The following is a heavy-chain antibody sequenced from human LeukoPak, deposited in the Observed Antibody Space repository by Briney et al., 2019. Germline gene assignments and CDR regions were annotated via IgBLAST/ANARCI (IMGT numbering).Heavy chain of an antibody. CDR2: FYHGGST. J-gene: IGHJ5*02. Sequence: SETLSLTCTVSGYSISTGYYWDWIRQPPGKGLEWIGTFYHGGSTYYNPSLKSRVTISVDTSKNQFSLKLSSVTAADTAVYYCAREWVGSNSNWFDPWGQGTLVTVSS. V-gene: IGHV4-38-2*02. D-gene: IGHD2-15*01. CDR1: GYSISTGYY. CDR3: AREWVGSNSNWFDP.